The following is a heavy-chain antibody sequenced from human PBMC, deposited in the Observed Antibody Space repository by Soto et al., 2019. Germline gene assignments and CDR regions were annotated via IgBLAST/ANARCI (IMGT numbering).Heavy chain of an antibody. CDR3: VKDMYEGSSGGSLDY. CDR2: ISGTRNII. Sequence: EVQLVKSGGGLVQPGRSLRLSCAASGFTFYDFAMHWVRQAPGKGLEWVSRISGTRNIIDYADSVKGRFIISRDNAKNSLYLQMNSLRPEDTAFYYCVKDMYEGSSGGSLDYWGQGTLVTVSS. J-gene: IGHJ4*02. V-gene: IGHV3-9*01. D-gene: IGHD2-15*01. CDR1: GFTFYDFA.